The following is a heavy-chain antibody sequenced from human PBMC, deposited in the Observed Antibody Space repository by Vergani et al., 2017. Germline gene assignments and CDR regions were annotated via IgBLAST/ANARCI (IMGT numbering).Heavy chain of an antibody. V-gene: IGHV4-61*02. D-gene: IGHD3-10*01. Sequence: QVKLQESGPGLLKPSQTLSLTCTVSGESIRSGSHYWSWIRQPAGKGPEWIGHIHTGGSTDLNPSFKSRVSISVDTSKSQFSLKLNSVTVADTAVYYCVRTVALXFGETKDGGWFDPWGQGTLVTVTS. CDR2: IHTGGST. CDR1: GESIRSGSHY. J-gene: IGHJ5*02. CDR3: VRTVALXFGETKDGGWFDP.